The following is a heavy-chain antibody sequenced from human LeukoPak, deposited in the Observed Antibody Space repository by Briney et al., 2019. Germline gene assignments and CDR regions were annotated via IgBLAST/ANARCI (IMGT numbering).Heavy chain of an antibody. V-gene: IGHV3-23*01. CDR3: ARDHTGQSWTFLQHGMDV. CDR1: GFIFKNFA. D-gene: IGHD1-14*01. J-gene: IGHJ6*01. Sequence: GGSLRLSCAASGFIFKNFAMTWVRQAPGKGLEWVSSISGVGDSTYYADSVKGRFTISRDNSKNTLFVQINSLRADDTAVYYCARDHTGQSWTFLQHGMDVWGPGTTVTVYS. CDR2: ISGVGDST.